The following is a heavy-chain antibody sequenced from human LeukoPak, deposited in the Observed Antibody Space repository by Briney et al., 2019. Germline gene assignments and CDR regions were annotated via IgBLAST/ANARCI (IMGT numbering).Heavy chain of an antibody. J-gene: IGHJ4*02. V-gene: IGHV3-48*03. CDR2: ISSRGSTI. Sequence: GGSLRLSCAASGSTFSNYEVNWVRQAPGKGLEWVSYISSRGSTIYYADSVKGRFTISRDNSKNTLHLQMSSLTVEDTAVYYCVKSPHASSSYFHYWGQGTLVTVSS. CDR3: VKSPHASSSYFHY. D-gene: IGHD6-13*01. CDR1: GSTFSNYE.